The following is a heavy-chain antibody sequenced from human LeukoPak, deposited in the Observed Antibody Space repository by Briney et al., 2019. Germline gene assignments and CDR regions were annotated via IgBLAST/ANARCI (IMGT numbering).Heavy chain of an antibody. CDR2: INPSGGST. V-gene: IGHV1-46*01. CDR1: GYTFTGCY. D-gene: IGHD1/OR15-1a*01. Sequence: GASVKVSCKASGYTFTGCYMHWVRQAPGQGLEWMGIINPSGGSTSYAQKFQGRVTKTRDMSTRTVYMELSSLRSEDTAVYYCARDRYNWNNPTFDYWGQGTLVTVSS. J-gene: IGHJ4*02. CDR3: ARDRYNWNNPTFDY.